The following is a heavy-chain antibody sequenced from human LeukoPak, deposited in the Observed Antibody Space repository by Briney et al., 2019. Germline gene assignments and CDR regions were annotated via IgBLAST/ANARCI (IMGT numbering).Heavy chain of an antibody. J-gene: IGHJ3*02. V-gene: IGHV4-39*01. D-gene: IGHD5-24*01. Sequence: MPSQTLSLTCTVSGGSVGSDSYYWSWIRQPPGKGLEWIGSIYYSGSTYYNPSLKSRVTISVDTSKNQFSLKLSSVTAADTAVYYCARAGLARWLQPFDAFDIWGQGTMVTVSS. CDR3: ARAGLARWLQPFDAFDI. CDR1: GGSVGSDSYY. CDR2: IYYSGST.